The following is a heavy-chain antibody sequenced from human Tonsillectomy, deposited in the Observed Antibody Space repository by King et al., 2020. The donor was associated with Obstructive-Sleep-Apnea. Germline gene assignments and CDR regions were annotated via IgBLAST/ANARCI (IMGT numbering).Heavy chain of an antibody. J-gene: IGHJ6*02. D-gene: IGHD3-10*01. CDR1: GYTFTSYG. Sequence: VQLVQSGTDVKKPGASVKVSCKASGYTFTSYGISWVRQAPGQGLEWMGWISGYNGKTKNAQKVQGRVTMTTDTSTSTAYMELRSLRSDDTAVYYCARVRARGITPDYYYGMDVWGQGTTVTVSS. CDR3: ARVRARGITPDYYYGMDV. V-gene: IGHV1-18*01. CDR2: ISGYNGKT.